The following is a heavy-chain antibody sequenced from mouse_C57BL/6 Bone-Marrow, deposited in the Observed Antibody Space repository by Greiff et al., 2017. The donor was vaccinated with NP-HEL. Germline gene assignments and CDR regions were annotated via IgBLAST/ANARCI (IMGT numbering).Heavy chain of an antibody. Sequence: EVKLMESGPGLVKPSQSLSLTCSVTGYSITSGYYWNWIRQFPGNKLEWMGYISYDGSNNYNPSLKNRISITRDTSKNQFFLKLNSVTTEDTATYYCAREGLYSFYFDYWGQGTTLTVSS. CDR3: AREGLYSFYFDY. CDR1: GYSITSGYY. V-gene: IGHV3-6*01. CDR2: ISYDGSN. J-gene: IGHJ2*01. D-gene: IGHD2-1*01.